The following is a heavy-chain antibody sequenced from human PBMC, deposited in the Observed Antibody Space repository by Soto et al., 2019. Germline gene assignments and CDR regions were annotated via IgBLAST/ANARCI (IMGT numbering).Heavy chain of an antibody. D-gene: IGHD3-22*01. CDR1: GFTFSSYD. CDR2: IGTAGDT. J-gene: IGHJ4*02. Sequence: PGGSLRLSCSASGFTFSSYDMHWVRPGPGKGLEWDSAIGTAGDTNYAGSVKGRFTISRENAKNSLYLQMNSLRAGDTAIYFCARAIGPTLFDYWGQGTLVTVSS. V-gene: IGHV3-13*04. CDR3: ARAIGPTLFDY.